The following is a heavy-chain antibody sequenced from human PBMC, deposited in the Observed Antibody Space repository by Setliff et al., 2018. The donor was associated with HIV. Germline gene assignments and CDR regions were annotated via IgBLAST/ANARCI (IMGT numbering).Heavy chain of an antibody. V-gene: IGHV4-59*11. J-gene: IGHJ6*03. CDR1: GGSISSHY. CDR3: ARTRYYYDSSSYYFQYYYYMDV. Sequence: PSETLSLTCTVSGGSISSHYWSWVRQSPGKGLEWIGYIYYSGSTNYNPSLKSRVTISVDTSKNQFSLKLSTVTAADTAVYYCARTRYYYDSSSYYFQYYYYMDVWGKGTTVTVSS. CDR2: IYYSGST. D-gene: IGHD3-22*01.